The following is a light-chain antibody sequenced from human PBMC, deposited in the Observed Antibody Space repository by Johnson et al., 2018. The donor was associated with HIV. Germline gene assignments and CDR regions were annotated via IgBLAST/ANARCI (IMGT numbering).Light chain of an antibody. J-gene: IGLJ1*01. V-gene: IGLV1-51*01. Sequence: SVLTQPPSVSAAPGQKVTISCSGSSSNIGNNYVSWYQQLPKTAPKLLIYDNNKRPSGIPDRFSGSKSGTSATLGITGLQTGDEADYYCGTGDSSLSSGFYVFGTGTKVTVL. CDR2: DNN. CDR3: GTGDSSLSSGFYV. CDR1: SSNIGNNY.